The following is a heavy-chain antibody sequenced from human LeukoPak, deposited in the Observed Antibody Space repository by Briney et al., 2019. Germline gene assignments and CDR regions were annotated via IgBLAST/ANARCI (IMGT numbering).Heavy chain of an antibody. J-gene: IGHJ4*02. D-gene: IGHD5-18*01. CDR3: AKDTGERAYSYGSFDY. CDR1: GFTFDDYA. Sequence: PGGSLRLSCAASGFTFDDYAMHWVRQAPGKGLEWVSLISWDGGSTYYADSVKGRFTISRDNSKNSLYLQMNSLRAEDTAFYYCAKDTGERAYSYGSFDYWGQGTLVTVSS. V-gene: IGHV3-43D*03. CDR2: ISWDGGST.